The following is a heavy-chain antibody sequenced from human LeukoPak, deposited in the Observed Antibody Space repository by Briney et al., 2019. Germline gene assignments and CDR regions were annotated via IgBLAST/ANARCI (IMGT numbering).Heavy chain of an antibody. Sequence: GGSLRLSCAASGFTFSSYAMSWVRPAPGKGLEWVSAISGSGGSTYYADSVKGRFTISKDNSKNTLYLQMNSLRAEDTAVYYCAKGEYCSTTSCYTPYYWGQGTLVTVSS. CDR1: GFTFSSYA. CDR3: AKGEYCSTTSCYTPYY. CDR2: ISGSGGST. D-gene: IGHD2-2*02. V-gene: IGHV3-23*01. J-gene: IGHJ4*01.